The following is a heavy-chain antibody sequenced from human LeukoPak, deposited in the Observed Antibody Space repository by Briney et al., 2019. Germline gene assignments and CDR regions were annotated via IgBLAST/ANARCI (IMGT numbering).Heavy chain of an antibody. CDR1: GFTFRTYA. J-gene: IGHJ4*02. CDR2: IRGSGSSV. V-gene: IGHV3-23*01. CDR3: AKRGESSGYASYYFDS. D-gene: IGHD3-22*01. Sequence: LRLSCAASGFTFRTYAMSWVRHAPGKGLEWVSDIRGSGSSVHYADSVKGRFTISRDNSENTLYLQMNNLRAEDTAVYYCAKRGESSGYASYYFDSWGQGTLVTVSS.